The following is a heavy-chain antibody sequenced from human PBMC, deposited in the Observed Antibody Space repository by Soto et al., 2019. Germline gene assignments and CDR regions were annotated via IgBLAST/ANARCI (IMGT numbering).Heavy chain of an antibody. D-gene: IGHD4-17*01. CDR2: VSGRGGSK. Sequence: VQLLESGGGLVQPGGSLRLACTASGFTFNHYAMTWVRQAPGRGLEWVASVSGRGGSKKYADSVKGRFIISRDNSNSTLYLQMDSLGCEDTAVYYCAKDSTVTTSLFFYYYGFDVWGQGTTVTVSS. CDR3: AKDSTVTTSLFFYYYGFDV. J-gene: IGHJ6*01. V-gene: IGHV3-23*01. CDR1: GFTFNHYA.